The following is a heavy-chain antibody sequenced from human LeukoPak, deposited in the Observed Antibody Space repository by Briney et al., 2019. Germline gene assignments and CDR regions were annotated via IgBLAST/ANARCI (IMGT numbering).Heavy chain of an antibody. CDR2: MNPNSGNT. CDR3: ARVLGGRPPYYYYYYMDV. J-gene: IGHJ6*03. CDR1: GYTFTSYD. Sequence: ASVKVSCKASGYTFTSYDINWVRQATGQGLEWMGWMNPNSGNTGYAQKFQGRVTITRNTSISTAYMELSSLRSEDTAVYYCARVLGGRPPYYYYYYMDVWGKGTTVTISS. V-gene: IGHV1-8*03. D-gene: IGHD2-15*01.